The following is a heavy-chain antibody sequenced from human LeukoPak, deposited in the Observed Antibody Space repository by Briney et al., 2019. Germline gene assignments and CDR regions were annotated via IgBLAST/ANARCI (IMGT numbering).Heavy chain of an antibody. V-gene: IGHV3-74*01. Sequence: GGSLRLSCAASGFTFSRYSMHWVRQAPGKGLVWVSHVNSDGSGTDYADSVKGRFTISRDNSKNTLYLQMNSLRAEDTAVYYCAKDSLVRGVPFDYWGQGTLVTVSS. CDR1: GFTFSRYS. J-gene: IGHJ4*02. D-gene: IGHD3-10*01. CDR3: AKDSLVRGVPFDY. CDR2: VNSDGSGT.